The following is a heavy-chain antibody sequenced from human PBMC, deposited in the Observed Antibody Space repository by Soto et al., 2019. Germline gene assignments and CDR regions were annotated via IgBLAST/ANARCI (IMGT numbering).Heavy chain of an antibody. J-gene: IGHJ4*02. Sequence: TVFDDSINSDSGCWGLNHKPPGKGLEWIGSIYYRGNAYYNPSLQTRVTISLDKSKSQFSLKLNSVTAADSAVYFCARLEGLATISYYFDFWGPGALVTVSS. V-gene: IGHV4-39*01. CDR1: DDSINSDSGC. D-gene: IGHD3-9*01. CDR2: IYYRGNA. CDR3: ARLEGLATISYYFDF.